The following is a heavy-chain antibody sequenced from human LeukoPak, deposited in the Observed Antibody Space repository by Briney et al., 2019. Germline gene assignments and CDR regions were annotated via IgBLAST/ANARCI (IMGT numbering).Heavy chain of an antibody. J-gene: IGHJ4*02. CDR2: ISSSSSYT. V-gene: IGHV3-11*05. CDR1: GFTFSDYY. CDR3: ARDRQDYYDSSGYYYGLGY. Sequence: GGSLRLSCAASGFTFSDYYMGWIRQAPGKGLEWVSYISSSSSYTNYADSVKGRFTISRDNAKNSLYLQMNSLRAEDTAVYYCARDRQDYYDSSGYYYGLGYWGQGTLVTVSS. D-gene: IGHD3-22*01.